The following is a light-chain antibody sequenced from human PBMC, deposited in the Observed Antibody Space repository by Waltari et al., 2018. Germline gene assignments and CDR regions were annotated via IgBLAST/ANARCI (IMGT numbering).Light chain of an antibody. Sequence: SYVLTQPPSVSVAPGQTARITCGGNDIGSKSVHWYQQKPGQAPVLVIFYDSDRPSGIPERFSGSKSGNTANLGISRVEAGDEAGYYCQVWASSTDHHAVFGGGTQLTVL. CDR3: QVWASSTDHHAV. CDR1: DIGSKS. J-gene: IGLJ7*01. CDR2: YDS. V-gene: IGLV3-21*04.